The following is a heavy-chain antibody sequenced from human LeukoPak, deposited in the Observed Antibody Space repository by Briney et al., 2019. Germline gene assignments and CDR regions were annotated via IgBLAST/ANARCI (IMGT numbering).Heavy chain of an antibody. CDR3: VRHRMTTDRDGETILFYFDY. V-gene: IGHV5-51*01. CDR2: IYPGDSDT. CDR1: GYSFTTYW. D-gene: IGHD4-17*01. J-gene: IGHJ4*02. Sequence: GESLKISCKSSGYSFTTYWIGWVRQVPGKGLEWMGIIYPGDSDTRYNPSFHSQVTISDDKSINTAYPQWSSLKASDTAMYYCVRHRMTTDRDGETILFYFDYWGQGTLVTVSS.